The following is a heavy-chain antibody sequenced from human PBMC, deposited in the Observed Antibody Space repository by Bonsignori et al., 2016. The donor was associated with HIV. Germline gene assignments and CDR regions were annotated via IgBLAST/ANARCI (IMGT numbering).Heavy chain of an antibody. Sequence: WVRQAPGQGLEWMGGIIPIFGTANYAQKFQGRVTITADESTSTAYMELSSLRSEDTAVYYCARVHSDYGGKVGRIYYFDYWGQGTLVTVSS. CDR2: IIPIFGTA. V-gene: IGHV1-69*01. D-gene: IGHD4-23*01. J-gene: IGHJ4*02. CDR3: ARVHSDYGGKVGRIYYFDY.